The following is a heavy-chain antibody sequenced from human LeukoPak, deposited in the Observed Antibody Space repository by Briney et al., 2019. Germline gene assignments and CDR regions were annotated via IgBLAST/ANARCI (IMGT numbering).Heavy chain of an antibody. CDR1: GFTFSSYG. CDR2: ISYDGSNK. Sequence: GGSLRLSCAASGFTFSSYGMHWVRQAPGKGLEWVAVISYDGSNKYYADSVKGRFTISRDNSKNTLYLQMSSLRAEDTAVYYCAKLSFSGYVWGQGTLVTVSS. CDR3: AKLSFSGYV. V-gene: IGHV3-30*18. J-gene: IGHJ4*02. D-gene: IGHD3-10*01.